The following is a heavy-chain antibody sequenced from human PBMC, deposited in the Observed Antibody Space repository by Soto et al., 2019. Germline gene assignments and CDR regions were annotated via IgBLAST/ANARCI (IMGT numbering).Heavy chain of an antibody. CDR3: AMGGWICGGDCLDAFDV. V-gene: IGHV4-4*07. CDR2: IYTSGST. D-gene: IGHD2-21*02. CDR1: GGSFSSYY. Sequence: PSETLSLTCTVSGGSFSSYYCNWIRQPAGEGLEWIGRIYTSGSTNYNPSLKSRVTMSVDTSKNQFSLKLSSVTAADTAVYYCAMGGWICGGDCLDAFDVWGQGTMVTVSS. J-gene: IGHJ3*01.